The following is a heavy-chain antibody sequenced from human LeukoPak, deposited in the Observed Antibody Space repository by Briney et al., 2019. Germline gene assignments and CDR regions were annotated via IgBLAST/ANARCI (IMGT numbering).Heavy chain of an antibody. CDR2: INPNSGGT. J-gene: IGHJ4*02. CDR3: ARDLAQTTYYDFWSGYYGGYYFDY. Sequence: GASVKVSCKASGYTLTGYYMHWVRQAPGQGLEWMGRINPNSGGTNYAQKFQGRVTMTRDTSISTAYMELSRLRSDDTAVYYCARDLAQTTYYDFWSGYYGGYYFDYWGQGTLVTVSS. D-gene: IGHD3-3*01. CDR1: GYTLTGYY. V-gene: IGHV1-2*06.